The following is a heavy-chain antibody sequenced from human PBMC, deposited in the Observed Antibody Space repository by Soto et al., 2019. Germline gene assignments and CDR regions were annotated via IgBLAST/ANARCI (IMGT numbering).Heavy chain of an antibody. Sequence: PSETLSLTCTVSGGPISSGGYYWSWIRQHPGKGLEWIGYIYYSGSTYYNPSLKSRVTISVDTSKNQFSLKLSSVTAADTAVYYCAGTMIVVSSVGTHLITDYYGMDVWGQGTTVTVSS. CDR3: AGTMIVVSSVGTHLITDYYGMDV. CDR2: IYYSGST. J-gene: IGHJ6*02. V-gene: IGHV4-31*03. CDR1: GGPISSGGYY. D-gene: IGHD3-22*01.